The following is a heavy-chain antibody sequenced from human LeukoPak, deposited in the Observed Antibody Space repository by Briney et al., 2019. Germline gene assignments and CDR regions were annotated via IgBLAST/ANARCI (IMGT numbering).Heavy chain of an antibody. V-gene: IGHV1-18*01. Sequence: ASVKVSCKASGYTFTSYGISWVRQAPGQGLEWMGWISAYNGNTNYAQKLQGRVTMTTDTSTSTAYMELRSLRSDDTAVYYCARAPLENYYGSGSYYLGGYWGQGTLVTVSS. CDR1: GYTFTSYG. CDR3: ARAPLENYYGSGSYYLGGY. D-gene: IGHD3-10*01. CDR2: ISAYNGNT. J-gene: IGHJ4*02.